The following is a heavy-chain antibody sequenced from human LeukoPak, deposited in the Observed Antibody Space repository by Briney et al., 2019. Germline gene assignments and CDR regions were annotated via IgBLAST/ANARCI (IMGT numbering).Heavy chain of an antibody. D-gene: IGHD4-23*01. J-gene: IGHJ4*02. Sequence: GGPQTLFCAPSGFTFSRYQMIWVRQAPGEALGWLSYISSSGSTIYYAGSVKGRFTITRDNAKNSLYLQVNGLRAEDTAVYCCARGGNALYYFDYWGQGTLVTVSS. CDR3: ARGGNALYYFDY. CDR1: GFTFSRYQ. V-gene: IGHV3-48*03. CDR2: ISSSGSTI.